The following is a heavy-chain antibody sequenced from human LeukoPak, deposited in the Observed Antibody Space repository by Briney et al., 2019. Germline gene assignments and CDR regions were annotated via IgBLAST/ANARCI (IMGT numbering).Heavy chain of an antibody. Sequence: GGSLRLSCAASGLTFINYDMSWVRQAPARGLEWVSVICGNAACTLYADSVKGRFIISRDNSRNTMYLYLQMNSLRAEDTAVYYCARHLATSGSYPLDYWGQGTPVTVSS. CDR3: ARHLATSGSYPLDY. V-gene: IGHV3-23*01. D-gene: IGHD2-2*02. CDR1: GLTFINYD. CDR2: ICGNAACT. J-gene: IGHJ4*02.